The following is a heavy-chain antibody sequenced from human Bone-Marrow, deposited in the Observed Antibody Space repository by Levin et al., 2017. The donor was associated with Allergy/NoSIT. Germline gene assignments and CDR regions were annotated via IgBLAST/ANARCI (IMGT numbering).Heavy chain of an antibody. V-gene: IGHV4-61*03. D-gene: IGHD4-17*01. CDR3: ARDHGDSSDAFAI. Sequence: GSLRLSCSVSGGSVRGENYYWSWIRQPPGTRLEWIGYISYSGATTYSPSLESRVTISLGASENHFSLRLSSLTAADTAVYYCARDHGDSSDAFAIWGQGTMVTVSS. CDR2: ISYSGAT. CDR1: GGSVRGENYY. J-gene: IGHJ3*02.